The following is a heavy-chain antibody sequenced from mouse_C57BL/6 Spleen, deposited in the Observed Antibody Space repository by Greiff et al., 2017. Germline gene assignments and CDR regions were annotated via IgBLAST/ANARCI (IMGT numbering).Heavy chain of an antibody. Sequence: QVQLQQPGAELVMPGASVKLSCKASGYTFTSYWMHWVKQRPGQGLEWIGEIDPSDSYTNYNQKFKGKSTLTVAKSSSTADMQLSSLTSEDSAVYYCARAPSYYDYDYWGQGTTLTVSS. CDR1: GYTFTSYW. V-gene: IGHV1-69*01. J-gene: IGHJ2*01. CDR3: ARAPSYYDYDY. D-gene: IGHD2-4*01. CDR2: IDPSDSYT.